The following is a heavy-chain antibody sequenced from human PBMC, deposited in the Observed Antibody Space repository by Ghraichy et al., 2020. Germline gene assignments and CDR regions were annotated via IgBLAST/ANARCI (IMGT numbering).Heavy chain of an antibody. D-gene: IGHD3-3*01. J-gene: IGHJ6*03. V-gene: IGHV4-39*07. CDR2: IYYSGST. CDR1: GGSISSSSYY. CDR3: ARGHGFDFWSGYHYYYYMDV. Sequence: SETLSLTCTVSGGSISSSSYYWGWIRQPPGKGLEWIGSIYYSGSTYYNPSLKSRVTMSVDTSKNQFSLKLSSVTAADTAVYYCARGHGFDFWSGYHYYYYMDVWGKGTTVTVSS.